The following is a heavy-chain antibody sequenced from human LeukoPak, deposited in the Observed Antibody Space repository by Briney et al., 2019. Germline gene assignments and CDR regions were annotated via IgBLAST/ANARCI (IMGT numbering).Heavy chain of an antibody. Sequence: SETLSLTCTVSGGSVSSGSYYWSWIRQPPGKGLEWIGYIYYSGSTNYNPSLKSRVTISVDTSKNQFSLKLSSVTAADTAVYYCARGGNRYYYEHDAFDIWGQGTMVTVSS. D-gene: IGHD3-22*01. CDR1: GGSVSSGSYY. V-gene: IGHV4-61*01. CDR3: ARGGNRYYYEHDAFDI. J-gene: IGHJ3*02. CDR2: IYYSGST.